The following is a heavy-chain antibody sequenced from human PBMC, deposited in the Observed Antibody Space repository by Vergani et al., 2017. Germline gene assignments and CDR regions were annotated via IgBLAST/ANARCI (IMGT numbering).Heavy chain of an antibody. V-gene: IGHV1-18*01. CDR1: GYTFTSYG. CDR3: ARGPQSVYCSSTSCYIPQDNWFDP. J-gene: IGHJ5*02. D-gene: IGHD2-2*02. Sequence: QVPLVQSGAEVKTPGASVTVSCKASGYTFTSYGISWVRQAPGQGLEWMGWISAYNGNTNYAQKLQGRVTMTTDTSTRTAYMELRSLRSDDTAVYYCARGPQSVYCSSTSCYIPQDNWFDPWGKGTLVTVSS. CDR2: ISAYNGNT.